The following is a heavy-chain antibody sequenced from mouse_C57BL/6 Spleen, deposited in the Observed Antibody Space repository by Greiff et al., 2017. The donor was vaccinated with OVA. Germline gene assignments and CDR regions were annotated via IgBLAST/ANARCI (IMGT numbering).Heavy chain of an antibody. V-gene: IGHV1-54*01. CDR2: INPGSGGT. D-gene: IGHD1-1*02. CDR1: GYAFTNYL. CDR3: ARSNEGGY. J-gene: IGHJ2*01. Sequence: VQGVESGAELVRPGTSVKVSCKASGYAFTNYLIEWVKQRPGQGLEWIGVINPGSGGTNYNEKFKGKATLTADKSSSTAYMQLSSLTSEDSAVYFCARSNEGGYWGQGTTLTVSS.